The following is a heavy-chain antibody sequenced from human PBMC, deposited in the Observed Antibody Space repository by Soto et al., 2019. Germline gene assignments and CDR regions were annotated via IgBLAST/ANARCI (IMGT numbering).Heavy chain of an antibody. J-gene: IGHJ6*02. CDR2: IYYSGST. D-gene: IGHD3-10*01. CDR1: GCSISSSSYY. V-gene: IGHV4-39*07. Sequence: SETLSLTCTFSGCSISSSSYYWGWIRQPPGKGLEWIGSIYYSGSTYYNPSLKSRVTISVDTSKNQFSLKLSSVTAADTAVYYCARDLRVRGVSWDYYYGMDVWGQGTTVTV. CDR3: ARDLRVRGVSWDYYYGMDV.